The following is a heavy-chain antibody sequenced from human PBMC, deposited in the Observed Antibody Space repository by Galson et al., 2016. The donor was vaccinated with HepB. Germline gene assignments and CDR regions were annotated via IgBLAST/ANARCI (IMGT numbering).Heavy chain of an antibody. CDR3: ARKGGIYSPWGY. CDR1: GFTFSTHS. J-gene: IGHJ4*02. V-gene: IGHV3-7*03. D-gene: IGHD3-10*01. CDR2: IKQDGNEK. Sequence: SLRLSCAASGFTFSTHSMGWVRQTPGKGLEWVANIKQDGNEKYYVDSVKGRFTISRDNAKNSMYLQMNSLRAEDTAVYYCARKGGIYSPWGYWGQGTLVTVSS.